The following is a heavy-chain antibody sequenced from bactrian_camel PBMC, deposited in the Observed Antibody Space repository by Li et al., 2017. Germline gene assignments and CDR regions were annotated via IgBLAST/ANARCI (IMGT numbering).Heavy chain of an antibody. CDR1: GFTFSNYD. J-gene: IGHJ4*01. Sequence: HVQLVESGGGLVQPGGSLRLSCAASGFTFSNYDINWVRQAPGKGLEWVSRHKYGVSTETYYSDSVKGRFAISRDGDDNTAYLQMNGLKPDDTAVYYCITANPRTRMAFHYWSQGTQVTVS. V-gene: IGHV3S6*01. CDR2: KYGVSTET. CDR3: ITANPRTRMAFHY.